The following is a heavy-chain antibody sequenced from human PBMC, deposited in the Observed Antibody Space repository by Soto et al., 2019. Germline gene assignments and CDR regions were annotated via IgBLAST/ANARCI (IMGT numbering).Heavy chain of an antibody. J-gene: IGHJ6*02. Sequence: GASVKVSCKASGYTFTGYYIHWVRQAPGQGLEWMGWINPSSGGTNYAQKFQGWVAMTRDTSITTAYMELRSDDTAVYYCAVGQWNYYYYGMDVCGQRTTVTVSS. D-gene: IGHD6-19*01. CDR2: INPSSGGT. CDR1: GYTFTGYY. V-gene: IGHV1-2*04. CDR3: AVGQWNYYYYGMDV.